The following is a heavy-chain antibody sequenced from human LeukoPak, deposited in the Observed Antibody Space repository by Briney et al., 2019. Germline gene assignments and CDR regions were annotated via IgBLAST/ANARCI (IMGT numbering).Heavy chain of an antibody. CDR2: IIPILGIA. Sequence: SVKVSCKASGGTFSSYTISWVRQAPGQGLEWMGRIIPILGIANYAQKFQGRVTITADKSTSTAYMELSSLRSEDTAVDYCARGAGGLSTYAFAFDIWGQGTMVTVSS. CDR3: ARGAGGLSTYAFAFDI. J-gene: IGHJ3*02. D-gene: IGHD2-8*01. CDR1: GGTFSSYT. V-gene: IGHV1-69*02.